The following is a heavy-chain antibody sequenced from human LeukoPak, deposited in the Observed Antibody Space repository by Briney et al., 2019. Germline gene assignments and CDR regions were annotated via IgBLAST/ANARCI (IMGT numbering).Heavy chain of an antibody. J-gene: IGHJ6*03. D-gene: IGHD6-19*01. V-gene: IGHV3-21*01. CDR1: GFTFSSYS. CDR3: ARDNEYGYSSGWDYYYYYYMDV. CDR2: ISSSSSYI. Sequence: PGGSLRLSCAASGFTFSSYSMNWVRQAPGKGLEWVSSISSSSSYIYYADSVKGRFTISRDNAKNSLYLQMNSLRAEDTAVYYCARDNEYGYSSGWDYYYYYYMDVWGKGTTVTVSS.